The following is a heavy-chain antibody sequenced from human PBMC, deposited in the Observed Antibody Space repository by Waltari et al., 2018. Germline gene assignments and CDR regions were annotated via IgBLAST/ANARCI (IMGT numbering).Heavy chain of an antibody. V-gene: IGHV1-3*01. CDR2: INAGNGNT. J-gene: IGHJ4*02. CDR1: GYTFTSYA. Sequence: QVQLVQSGAEVKKPGASVKVSCKASGYTFTSYAMHWVRQAPGQRLEWMGWINAGNGNTKYAQKCQGRVTITRDTAASTAYMELSSLRSEDTAVYYCASPHSPLTTFDYWGQGTLVTVSS. CDR3: ASPHSPLTTFDY. D-gene: IGHD3-3*01.